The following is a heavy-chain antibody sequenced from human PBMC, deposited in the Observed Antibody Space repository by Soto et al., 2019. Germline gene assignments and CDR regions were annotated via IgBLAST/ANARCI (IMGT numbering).Heavy chain of an antibody. V-gene: IGHV4-4*07. Sequence: QVQLQESGPGLVKPSETLSLTCTVSGGSISSYYWSWIRQPAGKGLEWIGRIYTSGSTNYNPSLKSRVNMSVDTSKNQFSLKLSSVTAADTAVYYCARDGTPRGYSYGLLFDYWGQGTLVTVAS. CDR1: GGSISSYY. CDR3: ARDGTPRGYSYGLLFDY. CDR2: IYTSGST. D-gene: IGHD5-18*01. J-gene: IGHJ4*02.